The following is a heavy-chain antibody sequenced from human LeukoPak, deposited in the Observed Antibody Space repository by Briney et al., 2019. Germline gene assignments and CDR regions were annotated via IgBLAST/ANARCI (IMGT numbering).Heavy chain of an antibody. CDR2: IRYDGSNK. V-gene: IGHV3-30*02. J-gene: IGHJ6*02. Sequence: GGSLRLSCAASGFTFSSYGMNWVRQAPGKGLEWVAFIRYDGSNKYYADPVKGRFTICRDNSKNTLSLQMNSLRAEDTAVYYCAIPEGYCSGGSCPELYYYGMDVWGQGTTVTVSS. D-gene: IGHD2-15*01. CDR1: GFTFSSYG. CDR3: AIPEGYCSGGSCPELYYYGMDV.